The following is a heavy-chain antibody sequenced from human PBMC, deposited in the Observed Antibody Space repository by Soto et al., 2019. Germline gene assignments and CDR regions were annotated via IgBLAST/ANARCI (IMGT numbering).Heavy chain of an antibody. CDR2: IYHSGST. V-gene: IGHV4-61*01. CDR3: ARHPLSSSFYYYGMDV. D-gene: IGHD6-13*01. J-gene: IGHJ6*02. CDR1: GGSVSSGSYY. Sequence: PSETLSLTCTVSGGSVSSGSYYWGWIRQPPGKGLEWIGYIYHSGSTNYNPSLKSRVTISVDTSKNQFSLSLTSVTATDTAVYYCARHPLSSSFYYYGMDVWGQGTTVTVSS.